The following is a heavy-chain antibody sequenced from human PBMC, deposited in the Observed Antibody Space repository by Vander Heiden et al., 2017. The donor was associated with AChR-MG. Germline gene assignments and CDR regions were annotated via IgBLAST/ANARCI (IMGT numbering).Heavy chain of an antibody. V-gene: IGHV3-33*01. CDR1: GFTFSSYG. D-gene: IGHD6-19*01. Sequence: QVQLVESGGGVVQPGRSLRLPCSASGFTFSSYGMHWVRQAPGKGLEWVAVIWYDGSNKYYADSVKGRFTISRDNSKNTLYLQMNSLRAEDTAVYYCAREGQNQWLVSEFDYWGQGTLVTVSS. CDR3: AREGQNQWLVSEFDY. J-gene: IGHJ4*02. CDR2: IWYDGSNK.